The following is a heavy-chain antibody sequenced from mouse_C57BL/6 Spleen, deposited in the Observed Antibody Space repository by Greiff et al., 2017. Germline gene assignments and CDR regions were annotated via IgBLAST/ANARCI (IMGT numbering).Heavy chain of an antibody. J-gene: IGHJ4*01. Sequence: EVKLVESGGGLVQPGGSLKLSCAASGFTFSDYGMAWVRQAPRKGPEWVAFISNLAYSIYYADTVTGRFTISRENAKNTLYLEMSSLRSEDTAMYYCARILVTTVVAKDYAMDYWGQGTSVTVSS. CDR1: GFTFSDYG. CDR3: ARILVTTVVAKDYAMDY. D-gene: IGHD1-1*01. CDR2: ISNLAYSI. V-gene: IGHV5-15*01.